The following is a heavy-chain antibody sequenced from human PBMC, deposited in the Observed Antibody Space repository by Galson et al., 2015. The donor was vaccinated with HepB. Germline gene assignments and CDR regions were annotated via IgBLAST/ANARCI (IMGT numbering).Heavy chain of an antibody. Sequence: SLRLSCAASGFTFSKYSMHWVRQAPGKGLEWMAVISYDGKNQYYADSVKGRFTISRDNSKNTLNLQMYSLRPEDTSVYYCARDQHYFDSIDYYWPYYYGMDVWGQGTTVAVSS. V-gene: IGHV3-30*04. CDR1: GFTFSKYS. CDR2: ISYDGKNQ. J-gene: IGHJ6*02. CDR3: ARDQHYFDSIDYYWPYYYGMDV. D-gene: IGHD3-22*01.